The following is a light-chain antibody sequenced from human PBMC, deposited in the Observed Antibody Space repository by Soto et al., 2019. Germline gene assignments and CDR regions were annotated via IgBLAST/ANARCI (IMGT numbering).Light chain of an antibody. CDR3: QQYNNWPRT. CDR2: GAS. V-gene: IGKV3-15*01. Sequence: EKGISQSSATPSVFPGERANLSCRASQSVSSNLAWYQQKPGQAPRLLIYGASTRATGIPARFSGSGSGTEFTLTISSLQSEDFAVYYCQQYNNWPRTFGQGTKVDIK. CDR1: QSVSSN. J-gene: IGKJ1*01.